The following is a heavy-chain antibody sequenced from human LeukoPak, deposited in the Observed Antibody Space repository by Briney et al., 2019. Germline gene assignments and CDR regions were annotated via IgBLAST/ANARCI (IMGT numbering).Heavy chain of an antibody. J-gene: IGHJ4*02. V-gene: IGHV1-69*13. Sequence: ASVKVSCKASGGTFSSYAISWVRQAPGQGLEWMGGIIPIFGTANYAQKFQGRVTITADESTSTAYMELSSLRSEDTAVYYCARGPIHYGGYGYFDYWGQGTLVTVSS. CDR2: IIPIFGTA. D-gene: IGHD4-17*01. CDR3: ARGPIHYGGYGYFDY. CDR1: GGTFSSYA.